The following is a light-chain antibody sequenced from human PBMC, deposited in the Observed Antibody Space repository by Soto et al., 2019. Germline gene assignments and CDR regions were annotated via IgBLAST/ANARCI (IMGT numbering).Light chain of an antibody. CDR2: DSS. CDR1: QGSNNY. V-gene: IGKV1-33*01. J-gene: IGKJ4*01. Sequence: DIQITQSPSSLSASVGDRVTITCQASQGSNNYLNWYQQKPGKAPKLLIYDSSNLETGVPSRFSGSGSETDFTFTISSLQPDDGATYDGQHDDHLPLSFGGGTKVEI. CDR3: QHDDHLPLS.